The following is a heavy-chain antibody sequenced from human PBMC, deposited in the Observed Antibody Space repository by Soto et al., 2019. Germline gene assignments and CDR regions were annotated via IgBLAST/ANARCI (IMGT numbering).Heavy chain of an antibody. CDR2: LSDSGGSI. D-gene: IGHD6-13*01. V-gene: IGHV3-23*01. J-gene: IGHJ4*02. Sequence: EVQLLESGGGLVQPGGPLRLSCTASGFTFSRHAMTWVRQAPGKGLEWVSGLSDSGGSIYYADSVKGRFTISRDNSMNTLYLQMKTLRAEDTAIYYCAKVSSSWYAGFFDLWGQGTLVTVSS. CDR3: AKVSSSWYAGFFDL. CDR1: GFTFSRHA.